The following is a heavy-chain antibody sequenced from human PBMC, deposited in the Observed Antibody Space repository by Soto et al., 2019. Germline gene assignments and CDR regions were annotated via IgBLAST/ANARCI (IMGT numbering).Heavy chain of an antibody. CDR1: GGTFSSYA. Sequence: SVKVSCKASGGTFSSYAISWVRQAPGQGLEWMGGIIPIFGTANYAQKFQGRVTITADESTSTAYMELSSLRAEDTAVYYCAREENGDSSSWSRSYYYGMDVWGQGTTVTVSS. D-gene: IGHD6-13*01. V-gene: IGHV1-69*13. CDR2: IIPIFGTA. CDR3: AREENGDSSSWSRSYYYGMDV. J-gene: IGHJ6*02.